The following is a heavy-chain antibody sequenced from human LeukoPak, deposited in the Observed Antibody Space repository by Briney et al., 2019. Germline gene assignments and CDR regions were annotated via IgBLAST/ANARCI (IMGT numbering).Heavy chain of an antibody. CDR1: GFTFSSYA. Sequence: GGSLRLSCAASGFTFSSYAMSWVRQAPGKGLEWVSAISGSGGSTYYADSVKGRFTISRDNSKNTLYLQMNSLRAEDTAVYYCAKEIRPGYDILTGYYPGYWGQGTLVTVSS. CDR3: AKEIRPGYDILTGYYPGY. J-gene: IGHJ4*02. CDR2: ISGSGGST. V-gene: IGHV3-23*01. D-gene: IGHD3-9*01.